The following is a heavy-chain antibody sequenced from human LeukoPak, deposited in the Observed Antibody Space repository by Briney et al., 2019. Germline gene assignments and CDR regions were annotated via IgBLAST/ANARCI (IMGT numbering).Heavy chain of an antibody. Sequence: PGGSLRLSCAASGFTFSSYSMNWVRRAPGKGLEWVSSISSSSSYIYYADSVKGRFTISRDNAKNSLYLQMNSLRAEDTAVYYCARDNCSGGSCYPLYYYGMDVWGQGTTVAVSS. CDR2: ISSSSSYI. CDR1: GFTFSSYS. D-gene: IGHD2-15*01. J-gene: IGHJ6*02. CDR3: ARDNCSGGSCYPLYYYGMDV. V-gene: IGHV3-21*01.